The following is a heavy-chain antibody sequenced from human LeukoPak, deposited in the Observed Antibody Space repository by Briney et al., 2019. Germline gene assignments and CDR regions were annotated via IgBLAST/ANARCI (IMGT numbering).Heavy chain of an antibody. CDR1: GFTFSSYS. Sequence: GGSLRLSCAASGFTFSSYSMNWVRQAPGKGLEWVSSISSSSYIYYADSVKGRFTISRDNAKNLLYLQMNSLRAEDTAVYYCAREAYYYDSSGYYLDYWGQGTLVTVSS. CDR3: AREAYYYDSSGYYLDY. J-gene: IGHJ4*02. D-gene: IGHD3-22*01. CDR2: ISSSSYI. V-gene: IGHV3-21*01.